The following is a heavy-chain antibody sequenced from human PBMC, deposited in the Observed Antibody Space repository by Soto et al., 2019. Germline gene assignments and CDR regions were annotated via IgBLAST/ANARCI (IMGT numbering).Heavy chain of an antibody. CDR1: GYSFTSYW. V-gene: IGHV5-51*01. CDR3: VRHNRGSYGAFDI. D-gene: IGHD3-16*01. J-gene: IGHJ3*02. Sequence: GESLKISCKGSGYSFTSYWIGWVRQMPGKGLEWMGIIYPGDSDIRNSPSFQGQVTISADKSINTAYLQWSSLKASDTAMYYRVRHNRGSYGAFDIWGQGTMVTVSS. CDR2: IYPGDSDI.